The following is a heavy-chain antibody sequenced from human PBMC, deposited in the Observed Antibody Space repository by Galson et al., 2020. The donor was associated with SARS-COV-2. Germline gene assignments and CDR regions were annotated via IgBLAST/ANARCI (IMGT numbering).Heavy chain of an antibody. CDR2: IGGSGDLT. Sequence: GSLRLSCVVSGFNFNIYDMSWVRQAPGKGLEWVSGIGGSGDLTYYADSVKGRFTISRDNSKNILFLHMSSLRTEDTAVYYCAKEGISLARGIIWYFDSWGQGTRVTVSS. V-gene: IGHV3-23*01. CDR1: GFNFNIYD. J-gene: IGHJ4*02. D-gene: IGHD3-10*01. CDR3: AKEGISLARGIIWYFDS.